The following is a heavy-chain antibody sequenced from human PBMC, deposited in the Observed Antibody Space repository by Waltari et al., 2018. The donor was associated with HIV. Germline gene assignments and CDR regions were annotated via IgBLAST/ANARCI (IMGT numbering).Heavy chain of an antibody. D-gene: IGHD3-16*01. Sequence: EVLLVESGGGLGKPGGSLRLSCAASGFTFSDAWMSWVRQAPGKGLEGVGRIKSNTDGGTTDYDAPVKGRFTISRDDSKTTLYLEMNSLKTEDTAVYYCTTVGGGTRDYWGQGTLITVSS. CDR3: TTVGGGTRDY. CDR1: GFTFSDAW. CDR2: IKSNTDGGTT. J-gene: IGHJ4*02. V-gene: IGHV3-15*01.